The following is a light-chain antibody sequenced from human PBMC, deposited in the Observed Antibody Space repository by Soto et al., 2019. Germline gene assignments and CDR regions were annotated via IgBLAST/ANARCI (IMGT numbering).Light chain of an antibody. V-gene: IGKV3-20*01. Sequence: EIVLTQSPGTLSLSPGERATLSCRASQSVSSSYLAWYQQKPGQAPRLLIYGASSRATGIPDRISGSGSGTDFTLTISRLEPEDFALYYCQQYGSSPLVTFGPGTKVDIK. CDR1: QSVSSSY. J-gene: IGKJ3*01. CDR3: QQYGSSPLVT. CDR2: GAS.